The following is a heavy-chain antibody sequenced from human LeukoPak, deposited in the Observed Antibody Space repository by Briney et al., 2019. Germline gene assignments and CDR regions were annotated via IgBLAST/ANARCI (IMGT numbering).Heavy chain of an antibody. D-gene: IGHD3-3*01. CDR1: GGSISSSSYY. J-gene: IGHJ4*02. CDR3: ASYYDFWSGHSEY. CDR2: IYYSGST. V-gene: IGHV4-39*01. Sequence: SETLSLTCTVSGGSISSSSYYWGWIRQPPGKGLEWIGSIYYSGSTYYNPSPKSRVTISVDTSKNQFSLKLTSVTAADTAVYYCASYYDFWSGHSEYWGQGTLVTVSS.